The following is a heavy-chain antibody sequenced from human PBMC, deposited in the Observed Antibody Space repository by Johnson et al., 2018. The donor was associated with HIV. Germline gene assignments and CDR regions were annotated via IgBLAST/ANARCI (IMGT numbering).Heavy chain of an antibody. CDR3: ARDGRGLDAFDI. D-gene: IGHD5-12*01. J-gene: IGHJ3*02. CDR2: ISGSGSTI. V-gene: IGHV3-11*04. CDR1: EFILSDYY. Sequence: QVQLVESGGGLVKPGGSLRLSCAASEFILSDYYMSWVRQAPEKGLEWISYISGSGSTIYYADSVKGRFTIYRDTAKNSLYLQMNSLRDVDTAVDYGARDGRGLDAFDIWGQGTMVTVSS.